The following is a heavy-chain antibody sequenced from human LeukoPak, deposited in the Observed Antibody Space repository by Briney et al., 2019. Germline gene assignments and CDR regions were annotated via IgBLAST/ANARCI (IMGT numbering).Heavy chain of an antibody. D-gene: IGHD1-26*01. J-gene: IGHJ5*02. CDR1: GFTVNSNY. V-gene: IGHV3-53*01. Sequence: PGGSLRLSCAASGFTVNSNYMSWVRQAPGKGLEWVSDIHSGGSTYYVDSVKGRFTISRDNSKNTLYLQMNSLRAEDTAVYYCARTMEVGATLDPWGQGTLVTVSS. CDR2: IHSGGST. CDR3: ARTMEVGATLDP.